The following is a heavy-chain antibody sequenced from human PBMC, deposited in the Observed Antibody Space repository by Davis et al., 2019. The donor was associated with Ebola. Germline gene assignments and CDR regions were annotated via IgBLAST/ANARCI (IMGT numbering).Heavy chain of an antibody. CDR2: TYYMSKWYN. D-gene: IGHD5-12*01. Sequence: HSQTLSLTCAISGDSVSVNSGGWNWIRQSPSRGLEWLGRTYYMSKWYNDYAPSVVGRISINADTSKNHFSLQLNSVTPEDTAMYYCARGWLRVGFDYWGQGTLVTVSS. CDR1: GDSVSVNSGG. V-gene: IGHV6-1*01. J-gene: IGHJ4*02. CDR3: ARGWLRVGFDY.